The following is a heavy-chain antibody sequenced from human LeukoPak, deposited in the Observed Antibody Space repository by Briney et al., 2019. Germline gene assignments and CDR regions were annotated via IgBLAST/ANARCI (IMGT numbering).Heavy chain of an antibody. V-gene: IGHV4-34*01. CDR1: GGSFSGYY. J-gene: IGHJ5*02. Sequence: KPSETLSLTCAVYGGSFSGYYWSWIRQPPGKGLEWIGEINHSGSTNYNPSLKSRVTISVDTSKNQFSLKLSSVTAADTAVYYCARGVPGSSGYYFNWFDPWGQGTLVTVSS. CDR2: INHSGST. CDR3: ARGVPGSSGYYFNWFDP. D-gene: IGHD3-22*01.